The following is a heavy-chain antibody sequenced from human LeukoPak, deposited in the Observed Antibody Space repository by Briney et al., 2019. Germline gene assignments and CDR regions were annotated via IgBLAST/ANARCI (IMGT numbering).Heavy chain of an antibody. D-gene: IGHD3-10*01. V-gene: IGHV3-23*01. CDR3: AKLQYYYGSGSGFDP. CDR1: GFTFSSYA. CDR2: ISGSGGST. Sequence: GGSLRLSCAASGFTFSSYAMSWVRQGPGKGLEWVSAISGSGGSTYYADSVKGRFTISRDNSKNTLYLQMNSLRAEDTAVYYCAKLQYYYGSGSGFDPWGQGTLVTVSS. J-gene: IGHJ5*02.